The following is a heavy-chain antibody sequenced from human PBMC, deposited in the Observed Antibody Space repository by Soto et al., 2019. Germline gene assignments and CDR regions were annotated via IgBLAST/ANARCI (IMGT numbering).Heavy chain of an antibody. CDR1: GFTFSSYA. CDR3: ARDVLHDSSGYAPYHFDY. J-gene: IGHJ4*02. V-gene: IGHV3-30-3*01. D-gene: IGHD3-22*01. CDR2: ISYDGSNK. Sequence: QVQLVESGGGVVQPGRSLRLSCAASGFTFSSYAMHWVRQAPGKGLEWVAVISYDGSNKYYADSVKGRFTISRDNSKNTLYLQMNSLRAEDTAVYYCARDVLHDSSGYAPYHFDYWGQGTLVTVSS.